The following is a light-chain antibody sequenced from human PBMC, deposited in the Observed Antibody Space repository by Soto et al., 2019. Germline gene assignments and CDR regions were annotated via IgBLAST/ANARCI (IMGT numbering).Light chain of an antibody. J-gene: IGLJ1*01. CDR3: CSYAGDYTFV. V-gene: IGLV2-11*01. Sequence: QSVLIQPRSVSGSPGQSVTISCTGTSSDVGVYKYVSWYRQHPGKAPKLMIYDVITRPSGVPDRFSGSKSGNTASLTSSGLQAEDEADYYCCSYAGDYTFVFGSGTKLTVL. CDR1: SSDVGVYKY. CDR2: DVI.